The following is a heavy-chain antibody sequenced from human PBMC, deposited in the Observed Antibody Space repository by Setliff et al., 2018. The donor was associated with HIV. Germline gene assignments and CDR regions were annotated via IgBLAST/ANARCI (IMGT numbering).Heavy chain of an antibody. CDR1: GGSVRSDDYY. J-gene: IGHJ4*02. CDR2: IYYTGST. V-gene: IGHV4-30-4*08. D-gene: IGHD3-10*01. CDR3: TRRDVSPLWFGQFDY. Sequence: SETLSLTCTVFGGSVRSDDYYWSWIRQPPGKGLEWIGYIYYTGSTHYKPSLKGRVTISIDSSKSQISLNVTSVTAADTAVYYCTRRDVSPLWFGQFDYWGQGILVTVSS.